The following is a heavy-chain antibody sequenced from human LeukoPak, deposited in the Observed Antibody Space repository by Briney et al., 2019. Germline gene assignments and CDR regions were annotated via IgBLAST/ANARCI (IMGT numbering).Heavy chain of an antibody. V-gene: IGHV4-34*01. CDR2: INHSGST. J-gene: IGHJ4*02. CDR3: ARSFRGYCSSTSCPNLDC. CDR1: GGSFSGYY. D-gene: IGHD2-2*01. Sequence: SETLSLTCAVYGGSFSGYYWSWIRQPPGKGLEWIGEINHSGSTNYNPSLKSRVTISVDTSKNQFSLKLSSVTAADTAVYYCARSFRGYCSSTSCPNLDCWGQGTLVTVSS.